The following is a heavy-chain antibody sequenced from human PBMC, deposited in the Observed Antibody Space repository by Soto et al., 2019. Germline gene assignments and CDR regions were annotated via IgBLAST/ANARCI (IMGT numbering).Heavy chain of an antibody. Sequence: QVQLVQSGAEVKKPGASVKVSCKASGYTFTRNAIHWVRQAPGQRLEWIGRIKAGNGDTKYSQKFQDRVTNTRDTSYSAAYMELSTLRSEDTSVYYRARSENDYSTFEYWGQGTLVTVSS. J-gene: IGHJ4*02. CDR1: GYTFTRNA. CDR3: ARSENDYSTFEY. D-gene: IGHD3-16*01. V-gene: IGHV1-3*01. CDR2: IKAGNGDT.